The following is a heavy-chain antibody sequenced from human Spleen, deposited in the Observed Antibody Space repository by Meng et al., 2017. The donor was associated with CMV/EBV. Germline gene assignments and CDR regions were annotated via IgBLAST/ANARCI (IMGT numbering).Heavy chain of an antibody. Sequence: GESLKISCAASGFTFSSYEMNWVRQAPGKGLEWVSYISSSGSTIYYADSVKDRFTISRDNAKNSLYLQMNSLRAEDTAVYYCARTYYDFWSGYYALNYYYGMDVWGQGTTVTVSS. D-gene: IGHD3-3*01. CDR1: GFTFSSYE. CDR3: ARTYYDFWSGYYALNYYYGMDV. J-gene: IGHJ6*02. CDR2: ISSSGSTI. V-gene: IGHV3-48*03.